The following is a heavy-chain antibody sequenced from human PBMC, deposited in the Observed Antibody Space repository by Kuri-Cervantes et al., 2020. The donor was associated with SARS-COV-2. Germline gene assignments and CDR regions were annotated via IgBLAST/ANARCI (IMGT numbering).Heavy chain of an antibody. CDR2: ISYDGSNK. J-gene: IGHJ5*02. V-gene: IGHV3-30*04. D-gene: IGHD3-10*01. CDR3: ASGGGITMVRGATFDP. Sequence: GESLKISCAASGFTFSSYAMHWVRQAPGKGLEWVAVISYDGSNKYYADSVKGRFTISRDNSKNTLYLQMNSLRAEDTAVYYCASGGGITMVRGATFDPWGQGTLVTVSS. CDR1: GFTFSSYA.